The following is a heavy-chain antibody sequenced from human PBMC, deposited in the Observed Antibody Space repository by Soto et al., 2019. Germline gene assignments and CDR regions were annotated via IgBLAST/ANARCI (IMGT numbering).Heavy chain of an antibody. V-gene: IGHV3-9*01. J-gene: IGHJ4*02. D-gene: IGHD3-22*01. Sequence: PGGSLRLSCAASGFTFDDYAMHWVRQAPGKGLEWVSGISWNSGSIGYADSVKGRFTISRDNAKNSLYLQMNSLRAEDTALYYCAKAPKYDSISGYFDYWGQGTLVTVSS. CDR1: GFTFDDYA. CDR2: ISWNSGSI. CDR3: AKAPKYDSISGYFDY.